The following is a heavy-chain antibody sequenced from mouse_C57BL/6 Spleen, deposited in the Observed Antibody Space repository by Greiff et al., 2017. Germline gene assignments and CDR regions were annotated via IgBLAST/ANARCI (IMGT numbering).Heavy chain of an antibody. CDR3: ARSTTVVASDY. CDR1: GYTFTSYW. CDR2: IYPGSGST. J-gene: IGHJ2*01. V-gene: IGHV1-55*01. Sequence: VQLQQPGAELVKPGASVKMSCKASGYTFTSYWITWVKQRPGQGLEWIGDIYPGSGSTNYNEKFKSKATLTVDTSSSTAYMQLSSLTSEDAAVYYCARSTTVVASDYWGQGTTLTVSS. D-gene: IGHD1-1*01.